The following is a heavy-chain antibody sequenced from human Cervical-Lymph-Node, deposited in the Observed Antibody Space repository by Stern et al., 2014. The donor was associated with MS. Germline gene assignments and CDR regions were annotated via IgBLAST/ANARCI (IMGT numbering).Heavy chain of an antibody. D-gene: IGHD3-22*01. CDR2: ISPSGTYI. V-gene: IGHV3-11*01. CDR1: GFTFSDFY. CDR3: ARTSSGSGDYVEYDTSGPFHDFDL. Sequence: QVQLEESGGGLAKPGGSLRLSCAASGFTFSDFYMHWIRQAPGKGLEWVSCISPSGTYIYNAESVKGRFTISKDNAESSVFLQMNSLRADDTAVYYCARTSSGSGDYVEYDTSGPFHDFDLWGQGTLVTVAS. J-gene: IGHJ4*02.